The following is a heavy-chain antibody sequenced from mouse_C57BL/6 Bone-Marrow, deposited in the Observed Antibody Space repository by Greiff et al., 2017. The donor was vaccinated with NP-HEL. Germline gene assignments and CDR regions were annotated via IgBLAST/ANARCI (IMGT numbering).Heavy chain of an antibody. CDR2: IDPSDSYT. CDR1: GYTFTSYW. V-gene: IGHV1-69*01. D-gene: IGHD2-5*01. CDR3: AREGYSNYGGAY. Sequence: QVQLQQPGAELVMPGASVKLSCKASGYTFTSYWMHWVKQRPGQGLEWIGEIDPSDSYTNYNQKFKGKSTLTVDKSSSTGYMQLSSLTSEDSAVYYCAREGYSNYGGAYWGQGTLVTVSA. J-gene: IGHJ3*01.